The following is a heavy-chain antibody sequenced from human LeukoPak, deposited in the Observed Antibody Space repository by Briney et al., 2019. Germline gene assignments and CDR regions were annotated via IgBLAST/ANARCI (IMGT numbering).Heavy chain of an antibody. J-gene: IGHJ4*02. CDR3: ARGWATWSPGIAVAGPYFDY. Sequence: ASVKVSCKASGYTFTSYAMNWVRQAPGQGLEWMGWINTNTGNPTYAQGFTGRFVFSLDTSVSTAYLQISSLKAEDTAVYYCARGWATWSPGIAVAGPYFDYWGQGTLVTVSS. CDR1: GYTFTSYA. CDR2: INTNTGNP. V-gene: IGHV7-4-1*02. D-gene: IGHD6-19*01.